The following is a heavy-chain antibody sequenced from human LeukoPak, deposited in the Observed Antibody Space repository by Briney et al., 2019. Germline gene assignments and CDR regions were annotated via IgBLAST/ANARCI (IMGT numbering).Heavy chain of an antibody. Sequence: SETLSLTCTVSGGSISSSSYYWGWIRQPPGKGLEWIGSIYYSGSTYYNPSLKSRVTISVDTSKNQFSLKLSSVTAADTAVYYCARDLGAYSSGPYFDYWGQGTLVTVSS. CDR3: ARDLGAYSSGPYFDY. J-gene: IGHJ4*02. CDR1: GGSISSSSYY. V-gene: IGHV4-39*07. D-gene: IGHD3-22*01. CDR2: IYYSGST.